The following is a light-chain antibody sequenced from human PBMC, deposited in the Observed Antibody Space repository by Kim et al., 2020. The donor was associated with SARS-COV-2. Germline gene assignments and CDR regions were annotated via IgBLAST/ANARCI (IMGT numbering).Light chain of an antibody. J-gene: IGLJ3*02. CDR3: ETWDSNTWV. CDR1: SGHSSYI. CDR2: LEGSGSY. Sequence: QPVLTQSSSASASLGSSVKLTCTLSSGHSSYIIAWHQQQPGKAPRYLMKLEGSGSYNKGSGVPDRFSGSSPGADRYLTISNLQSEDEADYYCETWDSNTWVFGGGTKLTVL. V-gene: IGLV4-60*03.